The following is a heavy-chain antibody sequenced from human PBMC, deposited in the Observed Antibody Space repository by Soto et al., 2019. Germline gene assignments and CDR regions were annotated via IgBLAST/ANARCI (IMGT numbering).Heavy chain of an antibody. CDR3: ARDRTLYYSDAFDI. Sequence: QVQLVESGGGVVQPGRSLRLSCAASGFTFSIYGMHWVRHAPGKGLEWVAMISFDGSEKHYTDSVKGRFHISRDSSNNTMYLQIDILRVEDTAVSYCARDRTLYYSDAFDIWGQGTTVTVSS. J-gene: IGHJ3*02. CDR1: GFTFSIYG. D-gene: IGHD1-26*01. V-gene: IGHV3-30*03. CDR2: ISFDGSEK.